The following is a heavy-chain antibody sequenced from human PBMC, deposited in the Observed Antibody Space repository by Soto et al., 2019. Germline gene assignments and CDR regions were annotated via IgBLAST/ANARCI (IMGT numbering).Heavy chain of an antibody. CDR1: GYTFTSYA. V-gene: IGHV1-3*01. D-gene: IGHD6-19*01. CDR3: ARMRSGFDAFDI. Sequence: ASVKVSCKASGYTFTSYAMHWVRQAPGQRLEWMGWINAGNGNTKYSQKFQGRVTITRDTSASTAYMELSSLRSEDTAVYYCARMRSGFDAFDIWGQGTMVTVSS. J-gene: IGHJ3*02. CDR2: INAGNGNT.